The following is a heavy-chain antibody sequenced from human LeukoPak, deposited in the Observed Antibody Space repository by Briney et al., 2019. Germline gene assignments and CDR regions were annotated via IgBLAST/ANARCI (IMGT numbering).Heavy chain of an antibody. D-gene: IGHD1-26*01. V-gene: IGHV3-7*01. CDR2: IKQDGSEK. CDR1: EFTFSNYW. Sequence: GGSLRLSCAASEFTFSNYWMSWVRQAPGKGLEWVANIKQDGSEKYYVDSVKGRFTISRDNAKNSLYLQMNSLRAEDTAVYYCARERVVGATTGWGQGTLVTVSS. J-gene: IGHJ4*02. CDR3: ARERVVGATTG.